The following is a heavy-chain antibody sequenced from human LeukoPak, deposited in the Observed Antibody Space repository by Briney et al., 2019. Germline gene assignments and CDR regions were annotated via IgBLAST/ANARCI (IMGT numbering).Heavy chain of an antibody. V-gene: IGHV3-7*01. D-gene: IGHD3-16*01. CDR1: GFTFSDFW. CDR3: ARDKIGGPTLLDY. J-gene: IGHJ4*02. Sequence: PGGSLRLSCAAPGFTFSDFWMSWVRQAPGKGLEWVANIKQDGSEKYYVDSVKGRFTISRDNAKNSLYLQVNSLRAEDTAVYYCARDKIGGPTLLDYWGQGTLVTVSS. CDR2: IKQDGSEK.